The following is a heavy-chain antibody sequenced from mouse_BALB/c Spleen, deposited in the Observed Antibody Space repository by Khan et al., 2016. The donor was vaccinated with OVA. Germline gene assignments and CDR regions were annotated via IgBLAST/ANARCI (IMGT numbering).Heavy chain of an antibody. V-gene: IGHV3-2*02. D-gene: IGHD1-1*01. J-gene: IGHJ2*01. CDR2: ISYSGGT. CDR3: ARGNYYGYYFDY. Sequence: DVKLQESGPGLVKPSQSLSLTCTVTGYSITSGYAWNWIRQFPGNKLEWMGYISYSGGTSYNPSLKSRISITRDTSKNQFFLQLNSVTTEDTATDYCARGNYYGYYFDYWGQGTPLTVSS. CDR1: GYSITSGYA.